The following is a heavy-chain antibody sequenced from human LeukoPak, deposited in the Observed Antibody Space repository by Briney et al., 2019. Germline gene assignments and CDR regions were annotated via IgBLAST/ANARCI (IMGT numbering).Heavy chain of an antibody. J-gene: IGHJ4*02. Sequence: GGSLRLSCAASGFTFSSYAMSWVRQAPGKGLEWVSAISGSGGSTYYADSVKGRFTISRDNSKNTLYLQMNSLRAEDTAVYYCAKDFGVMITFGGVSVIDYFDYWGQGTLVTVSS. CDR2: ISGSGGST. CDR1: GFTFSSYA. V-gene: IGHV3-23*01. CDR3: AKDFGVMITFGGVSVIDYFDY. D-gene: IGHD3-16*02.